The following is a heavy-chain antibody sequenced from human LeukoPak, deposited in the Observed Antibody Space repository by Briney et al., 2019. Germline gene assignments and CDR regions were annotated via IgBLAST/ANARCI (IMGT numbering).Heavy chain of an antibody. Sequence: PSETLSLTCSGPGGSISSHCWGLVRRPRGKGLELLGGIRYRGGPSLNPSLKSRGTISLDTSQTQFPLKPSSCAAAGTAVYYCARVRGLGVVTPYFDYWGQGTLVTVSS. CDR1: GGSISSHC. D-gene: IGHD3-10*01. V-gene: IGHV4-59*08. CDR3: ARVRGLGVVTPYFDY. J-gene: IGHJ4*02. CDR2: IRYRGGP.